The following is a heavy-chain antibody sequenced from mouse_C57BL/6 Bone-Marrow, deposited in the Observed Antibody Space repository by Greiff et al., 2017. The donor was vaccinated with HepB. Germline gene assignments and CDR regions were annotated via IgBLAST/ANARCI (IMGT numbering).Heavy chain of an antibody. Sequence: QVQLQQPGAELVKPGASVKMSCKASGYTFTSYWITWVKQRPGQGLEWIGDIYPGSGSTNYNEKFKSNATLTVDTSSSTAYMQLSSLTSEDSAVYYCARSGNYYAMDYWGQGTSVTVSS. CDR1: GYTFTSYW. CDR2: IYPGSGST. J-gene: IGHJ4*01. V-gene: IGHV1-55*01. D-gene: IGHD4-1*01. CDR3: ARSGNYYAMDY.